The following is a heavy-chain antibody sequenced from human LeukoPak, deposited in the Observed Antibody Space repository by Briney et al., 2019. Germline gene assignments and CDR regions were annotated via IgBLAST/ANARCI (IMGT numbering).Heavy chain of an antibody. CDR1: GFTFSSYG. D-gene: IGHD1-1*01. CDR3: ARSAQLGYYYCYMDV. J-gene: IGHJ6*03. CDR2: IWYDGSNK. V-gene: IGHV3-33*01. Sequence: AGGSLRLSCAASGFTFSSYGMHWVRQAPGKGLEWVAVIWYDGSNKYYADSVKGRFTISRDNSKNTLYLQMNSLRAEDTAVYYCARSAQLGYYYCYMDVWGKGTTVTVSS.